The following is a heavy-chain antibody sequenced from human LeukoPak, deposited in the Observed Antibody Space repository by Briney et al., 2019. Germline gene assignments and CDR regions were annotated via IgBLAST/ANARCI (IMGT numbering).Heavy chain of an antibody. CDR3: ARDSLGRLWTLYYYYYGMDV. Sequence: GSLRLSCAASGFTFSSYGMHWVRQAPGKGLEWVAVIWYDGSKKYSADSVKGRFTISRDNYNNPQYLQMNSLRAEDTAVYYCARDSLGRLWTLYYYYYGMDVWGKGTTVTVSS. CDR2: IWYDGSKK. CDR1: GFTFSSYG. J-gene: IGHJ6*04. V-gene: IGHV3-33*01. D-gene: IGHD5-18*01.